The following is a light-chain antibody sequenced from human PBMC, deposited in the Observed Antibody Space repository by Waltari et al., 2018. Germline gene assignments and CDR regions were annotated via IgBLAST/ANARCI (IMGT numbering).Light chain of an antibody. CDR1: EIIGRY. V-gene: IGKV1-39*01. CDR2: ATS. J-gene: IGKJ2*01. Sequence: DIQMTQSPSTLSASLGDRVTITCRASEIIGRYLNWYQQRPGKAPNLLIDATSNLQSGAPSRFSGSGPGTAFTLTISSLQPEDSATYFCQQSYTSPYTFGQGT. CDR3: QQSYTSPYT.